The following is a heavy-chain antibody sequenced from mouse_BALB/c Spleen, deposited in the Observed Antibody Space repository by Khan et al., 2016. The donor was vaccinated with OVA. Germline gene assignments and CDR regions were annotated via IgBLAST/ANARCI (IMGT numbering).Heavy chain of an antibody. CDR3: ARGNYYGYAMDY. CDR1: GYSITSNYA. J-gene: IGHJ4*01. CDR2: ISYSGRP. V-gene: IGHV3-2*02. Sequence: EVQLQESGPGLVKPSQSLSLTCTVTGYSITSNYAWNWIRQFPGNKLEWMGYISYSGRPTYNPSLKSRISITRDTSKNQFFLQLNSVTTEDAATYYCARGNYYGYAMDYWGQGTSVTVSS. D-gene: IGHD1-1*01.